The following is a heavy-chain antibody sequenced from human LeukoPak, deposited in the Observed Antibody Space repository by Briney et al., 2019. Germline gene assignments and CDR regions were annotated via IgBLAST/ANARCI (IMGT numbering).Heavy chain of an antibody. Sequence: PGGSLTLSCALSGLTLVSYNTNWVRHPPGEGLEWDSYISSSSSNINHADSVKGRLTISRDHSKNTPYLQVNSHQASHPAMYYCARHLPLVVVTKTRGAAFDIWGQGTMVTVSS. CDR1: GLTLVSYN. CDR2: ISSSSSNI. D-gene: IGHD3-22*01. V-gene: IGHV3-48*01. CDR3: ARHLPLVVVTKTRGAAFDI. J-gene: IGHJ3*02.